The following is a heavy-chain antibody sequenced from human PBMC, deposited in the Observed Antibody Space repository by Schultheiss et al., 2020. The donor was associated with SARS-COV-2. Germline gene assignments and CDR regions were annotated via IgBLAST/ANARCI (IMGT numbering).Heavy chain of an antibody. Sequence: GESLKISCAASGFTFSSYSMNWVRQAPGKGLEWVSSISSSSSYIYYADSVKGRFTISRDNSKNTLYLQMNSLRAEDTAVYYCAKLTTVVTNDAFDIWGQGTMVTVSS. J-gene: IGHJ3*02. CDR3: AKLTTVVTNDAFDI. CDR1: GFTFSSYS. CDR2: ISSSSSYI. D-gene: IGHD4-23*01. V-gene: IGHV3-21*01.